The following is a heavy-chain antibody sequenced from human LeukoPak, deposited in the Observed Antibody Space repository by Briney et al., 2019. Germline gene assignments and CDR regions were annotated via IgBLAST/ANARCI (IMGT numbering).Heavy chain of an antibody. CDR3: TRDGPDFDF. CDR1: GFTFGDDA. V-gene: IGHV3-49*04. Sequence: GGSLRLSCTASGFTFGDDAMSWVRQAPGKGLEWVGFIRSKAYGGTTEYAASAKGRFTISRDDSKGIAYLQMNSLKTEDTAVYFCTRDGPDFDFWGQGTLVTVSS. CDR2: IRSKAYGGTT. J-gene: IGHJ4*02.